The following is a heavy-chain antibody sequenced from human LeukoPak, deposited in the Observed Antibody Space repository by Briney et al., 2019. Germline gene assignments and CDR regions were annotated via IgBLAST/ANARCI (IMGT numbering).Heavy chain of an antibody. Sequence: SVKVSCKASGGTFSSYAISWVRQAPGQGLEWMGGIIPIFGTANYAQKFQGRVTITADESTSTAYMELSSLRSEDTAVYYCARAVVVPAATRTHWFDPWGQGTLVTVSS. CDR3: ARAVVVPAATRTHWFDP. CDR2: IIPIFGTA. CDR1: GGTFSSYA. J-gene: IGHJ5*02. V-gene: IGHV1-69*13. D-gene: IGHD2-2*01.